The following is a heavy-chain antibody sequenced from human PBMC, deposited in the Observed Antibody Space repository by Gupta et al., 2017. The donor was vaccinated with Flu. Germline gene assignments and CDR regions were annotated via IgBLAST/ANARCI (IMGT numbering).Heavy chain of an antibody. CDR2: ISGSGGST. Sequence: EVQALEFGGGLVQPGGSLRLSCGASGVTFSNYAMGWVRQDQGKGLEWVSAISGSGGSTNYADSAKGRFTISRDNSKKTLYLQMNSLRAEDTAVYYCAKGGFTYYFDYWGQGTLVTVSS. J-gene: IGHJ4*02. V-gene: IGHV3-23*01. CDR1: GVTFSNYA. D-gene: IGHD3-16*01. CDR3: AKGGFTYYFDY.